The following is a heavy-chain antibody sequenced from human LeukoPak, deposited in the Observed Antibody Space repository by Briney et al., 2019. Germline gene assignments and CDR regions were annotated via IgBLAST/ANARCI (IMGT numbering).Heavy chain of an antibody. Sequence: GGSLRLSCAASGFTFSSYGMHWVRQAPGKGLEWVAVIWYDGSNKYYADSVKGRFTISRDNSKNTLHLQMNSLRADDTAVYYCAKSLSDGYDYWGQGTPVTVSS. V-gene: IGHV3-30*02. CDR3: AKSLSDGYDY. J-gene: IGHJ4*02. D-gene: IGHD6-13*01. CDR2: IWYDGSNK. CDR1: GFTFSSYG.